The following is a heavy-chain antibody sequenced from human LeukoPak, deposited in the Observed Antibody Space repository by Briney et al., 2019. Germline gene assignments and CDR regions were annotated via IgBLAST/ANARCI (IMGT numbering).Heavy chain of an antibody. J-gene: IGHJ4*02. V-gene: IGHV3-48*02. CDR3: ARVGTTGIDFDY. CDR2: ISSSSTI. D-gene: IGHD1-1*01. Sequence: GGSLRLSCAASGFTFSSCSMTWVRQAPGKGLEWVSYISSSSTIYYADSVKGRFNISRDNAKNSLCLQMNSLRDEDTAVYYCARVGTTGIDFDYWGQGTLVTVS. CDR1: GFTFSSCS.